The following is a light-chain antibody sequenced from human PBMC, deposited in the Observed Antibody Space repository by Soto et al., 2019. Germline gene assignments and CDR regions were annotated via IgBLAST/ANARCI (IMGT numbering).Light chain of an antibody. J-gene: IGLJ1*01. CDR3: SSYTSSSTPYYV. CDR2: DVS. Sequence: QSVLTQPASVSGSAGQSITISCTGTSSDVGGYNYVSWYQQHPGKAPKLMIYDVSNRPSGVSNRFSGSKSGNTASLTISGLQAEDEADYYCSSYTSSSTPYYVLGTGTKVTVL. CDR1: SSDVGGYNY. V-gene: IGLV2-14*01.